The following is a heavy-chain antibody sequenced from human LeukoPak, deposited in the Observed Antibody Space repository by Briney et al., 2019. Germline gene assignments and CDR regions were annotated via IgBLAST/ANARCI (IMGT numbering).Heavy chain of an antibody. D-gene: IGHD6-19*01. V-gene: IGHV4-39*07. J-gene: IGHJ4*02. CDR1: GGSISSSSYY. Sequence: SETLSLTCTVSGGSISSSSYYWGWIRQPPGKGLEWIGSIYYSGSTYYNPSLKSRVTISVDTSKNQFSLRLSSVTAADTAVYYCASVGEYSSGSFDYWGQGTLVTVSS. CDR3: ASVGEYSSGSFDY. CDR2: IYYSGST.